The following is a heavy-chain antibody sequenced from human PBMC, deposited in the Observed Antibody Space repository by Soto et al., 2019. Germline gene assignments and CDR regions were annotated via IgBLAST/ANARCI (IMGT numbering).Heavy chain of an antibody. D-gene: IGHD2-2*01. Sequence: GASVKVSCKASGGTFSSYTISWVRHAPGQGLEWMGRIIPILGIANYAQKFQGRVTITADKSTSTAYMELSSLRSEDTAVYYCARDLPATVVPAATIWFDPWGQGTLVTVSS. V-gene: IGHV1-69*04. CDR1: GGTFSSYT. CDR3: ARDLPATVVPAATIWFDP. CDR2: IIPILGIA. J-gene: IGHJ5*02.